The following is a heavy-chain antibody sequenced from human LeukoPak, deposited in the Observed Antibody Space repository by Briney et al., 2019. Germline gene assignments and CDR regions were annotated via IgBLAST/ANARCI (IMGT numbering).Heavy chain of an antibody. CDR3: ARSSPPTGSSGYYYDPRGFDY. CDR2: IYYSGST. D-gene: IGHD3-22*01. J-gene: IGHJ4*02. CDR1: GGSISSSSYY. V-gene: IGHV4-39*01. Sequence: PSETLSLTCTVSGGSISSSSYYWGWIRQPPGKGLEWIGSIYYSGSTYYNPSLKSRVTISVDTSKNQFSLKLSSVTAADTAVYYCARSSPPTGSSGYYYDPRGFDYWGQGTLVTVSS.